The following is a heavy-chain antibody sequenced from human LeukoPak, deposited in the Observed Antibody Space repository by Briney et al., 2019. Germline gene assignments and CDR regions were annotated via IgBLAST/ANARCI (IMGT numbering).Heavy chain of an antibody. Sequence: PGGSLRLSCAAPGFTFNNFEMIWVRQAPGKGLEWLSYISATGFTIFYADSVRGRFTISRDNANNLLYLQVNSLRAEDTAVYYCARRMFGLDSWGQGTLVTVSS. V-gene: IGHV3-48*03. CDR3: ARRMFGLDS. D-gene: IGHD3-10*02. J-gene: IGHJ4*02. CDR2: ISATGFTI. CDR1: GFTFNNFE.